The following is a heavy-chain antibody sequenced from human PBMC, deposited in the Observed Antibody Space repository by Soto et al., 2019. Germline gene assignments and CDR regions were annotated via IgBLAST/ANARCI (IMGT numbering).Heavy chain of an antibody. CDR1: GFIFNTYG. J-gene: IGHJ4*02. CDR3: ASGGLLLDY. D-gene: IGHD3-16*01. CDR2: IWYDRSNK. Sequence: QVQLVESGGGVVQPGRSLRLSCAASGFIFNTYGMHWVRQAPGKGLEWVAVIWYDRSNKYYADSVKGRFTISRDNSKNTLYLQMNSLRAEDTAVYYCASGGLLLDYWGQGTLVTVSS. V-gene: IGHV3-33*01.